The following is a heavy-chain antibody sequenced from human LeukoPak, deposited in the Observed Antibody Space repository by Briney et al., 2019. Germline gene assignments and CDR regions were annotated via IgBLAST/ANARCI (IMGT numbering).Heavy chain of an antibody. Sequence: GGSLRLSCTASGFTFSDYSLNWVRQAPGKGLEWVSAISGSGGSTYYADSVKGRFTISRDNSKNTLYLQMNSLRAVDTAVYYCAISPDYGDYGRDYWGQGTLVTVSS. CDR2: ISGSGGST. CDR1: GFTFSDYS. V-gene: IGHV3-23*01. D-gene: IGHD4-17*01. CDR3: AISPDYGDYGRDY. J-gene: IGHJ4*02.